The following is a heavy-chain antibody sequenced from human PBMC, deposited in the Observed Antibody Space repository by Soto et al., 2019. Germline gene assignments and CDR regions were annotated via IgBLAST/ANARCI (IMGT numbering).Heavy chain of an antibody. CDR3: ARGHIVATMLNWFDP. CDR2: IYYSGST. J-gene: IGHJ5*02. Sequence: SETLSLTCTVSGGSISSYYWSWIRQPPWKGLEWIGYIYYSGSTNYNPSLKSRVTISVDTSKNQFSLKLSSVTAADTAVYYCARGHIVATMLNWFDPWGQGTLVTVSS. CDR1: GGSISSYY. D-gene: IGHD5-12*01. V-gene: IGHV4-59*01.